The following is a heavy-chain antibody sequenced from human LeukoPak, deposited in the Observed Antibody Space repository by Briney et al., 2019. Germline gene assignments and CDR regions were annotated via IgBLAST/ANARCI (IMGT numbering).Heavy chain of an antibody. V-gene: IGHV3-30*04. CDR1: GFTFSSYA. Sequence: GGSLRLSCAASGFTFSSYAMHWVRQAPGKGLEWVAVISYDGSNKYYADSVKGRFTISRDNSKNTLYLQMNSLRAEDTAVYYCASIVDTANIFDYWGQGTLVTVSS. D-gene: IGHD5-18*01. J-gene: IGHJ4*02. CDR3: ASIVDTANIFDY. CDR2: ISYDGSNK.